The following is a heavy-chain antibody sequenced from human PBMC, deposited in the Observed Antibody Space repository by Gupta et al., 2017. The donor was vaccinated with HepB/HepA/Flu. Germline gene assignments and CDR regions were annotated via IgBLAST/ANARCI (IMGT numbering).Heavy chain of an antibody. CDR2: RNPKSGNT. CDR1: GYTFSTHD. D-gene: IGHD6-25*01. CDR3: TRGSGWRGAFDA. J-gene: IGHJ3*01. Sequence: QVPLVQSGAEVKKPGASVKVSCKASGYTFSTHDINWVRQATGQGLEWLAWRNPKSGNTGYDQKVQGRVTVTRNNSIRTAYMELTSLRAGDTAVYYCTRGSGWRGAFDAWGQGTMVTV. V-gene: IGHV1-8*01.